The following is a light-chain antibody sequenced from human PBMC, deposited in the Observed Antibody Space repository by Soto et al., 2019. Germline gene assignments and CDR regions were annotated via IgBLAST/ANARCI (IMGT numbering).Light chain of an antibody. CDR2: LNSDGSH. J-gene: IGLJ3*02. CDR3: QTWGTGIQGV. Sequence: QLVLTQSPSASASLGASVKLTCTLSSLHSSNAIAWHQQQPEKGPRYLMKLNSDGSHSKGDGIPDRFSGSSSGAERYLTISSLQSEDEADYYCQTWGTGIQGVFGGGTKLTVL. CDR1: SLHSSNA. V-gene: IGLV4-69*01.